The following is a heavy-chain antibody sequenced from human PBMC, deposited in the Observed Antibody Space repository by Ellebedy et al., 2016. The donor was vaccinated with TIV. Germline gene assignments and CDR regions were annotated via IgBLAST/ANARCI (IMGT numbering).Heavy chain of an antibody. V-gene: IGHV3-21*01. J-gene: IGHJ4*02. D-gene: IGHD6-19*01. CDR2: ISSSSSYI. CDR3: ARDVEQWLVRDY. Sequence: GESLKISXAASGFTFSSYSMNWVRQAPGKGLEWVSSISSSSSYIYYADSVKGRFTISRDNAKNSLYLQMNSLRAEDTAVYYCARDVEQWLVRDYWGQGTLVTVSS. CDR1: GFTFSSYS.